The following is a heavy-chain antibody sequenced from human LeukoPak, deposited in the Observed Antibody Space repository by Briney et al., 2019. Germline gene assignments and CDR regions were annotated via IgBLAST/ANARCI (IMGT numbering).Heavy chain of an antibody. CDR1: GFTFKDYY. CDR3: ARAGYCGIDCYTFDY. CDR2: ISTSDRTI. Sequence: GGSLRLSCAASGFTFKDYYMSWIRQAPGKGLEWVSYISTSDRTIHYGDSVKGRFTISRDNAKNSLYLLMNSLRAEDTAVYYCARAGYCGIDCYTFDYWGQGTLVSVSS. J-gene: IGHJ4*02. D-gene: IGHD2-21*01. V-gene: IGHV3-11*01.